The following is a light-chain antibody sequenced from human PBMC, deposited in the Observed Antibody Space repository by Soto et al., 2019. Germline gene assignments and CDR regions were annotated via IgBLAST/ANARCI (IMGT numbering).Light chain of an antibody. Sequence: QSALTQPPSASGSPGQSVTISCTGTSSDVGGYNYVSWYQQHPGKAPKLVIYEVTKRPSGVPARFSGSKSGNTASLTVSGLQAEDEADYYCSSYAGSPWVFGTGTKLTVL. CDR1: SSDVGGYNY. J-gene: IGLJ1*01. V-gene: IGLV2-8*01. CDR2: EVT. CDR3: SSYAGSPWV.